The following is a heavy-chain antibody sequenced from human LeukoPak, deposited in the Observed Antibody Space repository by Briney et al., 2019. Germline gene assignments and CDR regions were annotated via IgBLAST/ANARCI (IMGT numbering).Heavy chain of an antibody. Sequence: PSETLSLTCTVSGGSISSSSHYGGWIRQPPGKGLEWIGTIYYSGSTYYNPSLKSRVTISVDTSKNQFSLKLSSVTAADTAVYYCARGKYRYSGSSPLYITYFDYWGQGTLVTVSS. D-gene: IGHD1-26*01. V-gene: IGHV4-39*07. CDR2: IYYSGST. J-gene: IGHJ4*02. CDR3: ARGKYRYSGSSPLYITYFDY. CDR1: GGSISSSSHY.